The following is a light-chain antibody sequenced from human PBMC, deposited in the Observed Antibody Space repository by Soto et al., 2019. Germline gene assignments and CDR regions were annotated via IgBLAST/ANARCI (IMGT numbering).Light chain of an antibody. J-gene: IGKJ2*01. CDR1: QSISSY. V-gene: IGKV1-39*01. CDR2: AAS. Sequence: DIQMTQSPSSLSASVGDRVTITCRASQSISSYLNWYQQKPGKAPRLLIYAASSLQSGVPSRLSGSGSGTEFTLTISSLQPEDSATYYCQQSDSTPYTFGQGTQL. CDR3: QQSDSTPYT.